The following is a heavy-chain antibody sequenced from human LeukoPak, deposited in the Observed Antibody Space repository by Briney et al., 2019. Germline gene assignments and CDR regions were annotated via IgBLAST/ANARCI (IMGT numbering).Heavy chain of an antibody. D-gene: IGHD3-16*01. Sequence: AASVKVSCKASGYTFTGYYMHWVRQAPGQGLEWMGWINPNSGGTNYAQKFKGRVTMTRDTSISTAYLEVRSLTSDDTAVYYCAPTAEAYTSWWKVWGQGTLVTVSS. V-gene: IGHV1-2*02. J-gene: IGHJ4*02. CDR3: APTAEAYTSWWKV. CDR2: INPNSGGT. CDR1: GYTFTGYY.